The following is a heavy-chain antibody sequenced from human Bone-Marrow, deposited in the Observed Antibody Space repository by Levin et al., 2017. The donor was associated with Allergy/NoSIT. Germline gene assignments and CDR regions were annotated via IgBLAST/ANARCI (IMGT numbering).Heavy chain of an antibody. CDR1: GFSFTSHA. CDR2: ISGSGSHT. V-gene: IGHV3-23*01. D-gene: IGHD5-18*01. CDR3: AKDRVETAMHDDALDI. Sequence: GGSLRLSCGASGFSFTSHAMTWVRQAPGRGLEWVSVISGSGSHTYYTDAVKGRFTISRDNAKNTLYLQMNSLRAEDTAVYYCAKDRVETAMHDDALDIWGQGTMVTVSS. J-gene: IGHJ3*02.